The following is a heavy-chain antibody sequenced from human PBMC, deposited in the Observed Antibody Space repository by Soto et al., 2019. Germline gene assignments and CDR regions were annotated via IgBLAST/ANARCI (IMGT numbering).Heavy chain of an antibody. CDR3: VRYYYDSSGYYPDY. CDR2: IGSGGSRI. J-gene: IGHJ4*02. V-gene: IGHV3-48*03. Sequence: PXESLRLSGAASGFTFSNYEMNWVRQSPGKGLEWVSYIGSGGSRIYYADSVKGRFTISRDNTKNSLYLQMNSLRAEDTAVYYCVRYYYDSSGYYPDYWGQGTLVTVSS. D-gene: IGHD3-22*01. CDR1: GFTFSNYE.